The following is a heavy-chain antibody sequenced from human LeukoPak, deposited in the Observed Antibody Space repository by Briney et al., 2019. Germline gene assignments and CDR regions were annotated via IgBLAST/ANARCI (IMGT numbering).Heavy chain of an antibody. CDR1: RYTLIDFF. V-gene: IGHV1-2*06. Sequence: ASVKVSCKASRYTLIDFFIHWVRQAPGQGLEWMGRINPNSGGTEYPPNFQGRVTMTRDTSISATYMELNRLTSDDMAVYYCARDLSSTSNWEFDYWGQGTLVTVSS. CDR3: ARDLSSTSNWEFDY. J-gene: IGHJ4*02. D-gene: IGHD7-27*01. CDR2: INPNSGGT.